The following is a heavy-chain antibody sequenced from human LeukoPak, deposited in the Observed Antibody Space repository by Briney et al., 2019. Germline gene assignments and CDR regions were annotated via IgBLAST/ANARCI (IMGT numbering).Heavy chain of an antibody. CDR1: GGSISSYY. CDR3: AGTQLGIFSHVDY. J-gene: IGHJ4*02. Sequence: SETLSLTCTVSGGSISSYYWSWIRQPPGKGREWIGYIYTSGSTNYNPSLKSRVTISVDTPKNQFSLKLSSVTAADTAVYYCAGTQLGIFSHVDYWGQGTLLSVS. CDR2: IYTSGST. D-gene: IGHD3-3*01. V-gene: IGHV4-4*09.